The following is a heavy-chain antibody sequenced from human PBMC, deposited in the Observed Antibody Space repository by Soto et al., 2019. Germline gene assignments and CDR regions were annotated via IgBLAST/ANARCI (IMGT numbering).Heavy chain of an antibody. V-gene: IGHV3-11*05. CDR2: VSTSSSYT. J-gene: IGHJ4*02. CDR3: ARLRLTGNFDY. CDR1: GFTFSDHY. Sequence: QVQLVESGGGLVKPGGSLRLSCVASGFTFSDHYMTWIRQAPGKGLEWISYVSTSSSYTNYADSVKGRFTISRDNAMNSLYLPMNGLRAEDTAVYSCARLRLTGNFDYWGQGTLVTVSS.